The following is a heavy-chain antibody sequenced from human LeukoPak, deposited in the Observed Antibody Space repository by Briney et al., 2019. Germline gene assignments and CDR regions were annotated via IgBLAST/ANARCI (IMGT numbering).Heavy chain of an antibody. J-gene: IGHJ4*02. CDR3: AKAGMFYHFDY. CDR1: GFTFSDYY. V-gene: IGHV3-53*01. CDR2: IHSGGST. Sequence: GGSLRLSCAASGFTFSDYYMSWIRQAPGKGLEWVSLIHSGGSTYYADSVKGRFTISRDNSKNTLYLQMNSLRAEDTAVYYCAKAGMFYHFDYWGQGTLVTVSS. D-gene: IGHD3-10*02.